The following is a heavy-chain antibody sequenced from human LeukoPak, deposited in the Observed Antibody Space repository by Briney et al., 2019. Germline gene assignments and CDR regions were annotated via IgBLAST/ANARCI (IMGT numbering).Heavy chain of an antibody. Sequence: SETLSLTCTFSGGSLSSSSYYWGWIRQPPGKGLEWIGYIYYSGSTNYNPSLKSRVTISLDTSKNQSSLKLTSVSPPGTAVHYXXXXXXXXXGYYYMGLGFDYWGQGTLVTVSS. D-gene: IGHD3-22*01. CDR3: XXXXXXXXGYYYMGLGFDY. V-gene: IGHV4-61*01. J-gene: IGHJ4*02. CDR1: GGSLSSSSYY. CDR2: IYYSGST.